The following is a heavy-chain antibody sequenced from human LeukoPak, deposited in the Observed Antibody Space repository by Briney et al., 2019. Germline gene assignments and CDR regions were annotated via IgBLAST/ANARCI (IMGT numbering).Heavy chain of an antibody. V-gene: IGHV3-11*01. D-gene: IGHD2-21*02. CDR1: GFTFSDYY. CDR3: ARETGIVVVTAIRSNYGMDV. J-gene: IGHJ6*02. CDR2: ISSSGSTI. Sequence: GGSLRLSCAASGFTFSDYYMSWIRQAPGKGLEWVSYISSSGSTIYYADSVKGRFTISRDNAKNSLYLQMNSLRAEDTAVYYCARETGIVVVTAIRSNYGMDVWGQGTTVTVSS.